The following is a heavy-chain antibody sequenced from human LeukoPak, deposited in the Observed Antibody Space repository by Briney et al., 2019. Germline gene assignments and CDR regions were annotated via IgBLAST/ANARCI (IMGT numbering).Heavy chain of an antibody. D-gene: IGHD3-10*01. CDR1: GFTFSNYA. V-gene: IGHV3-64D*06. CDR2: ISSNGGTT. Sequence: PGGSLGLSCSASGFTFSNYAMHWVRQAPGKGLKYLSAISSNGGTTYYADSVKGRFTISRDSSKNTLYLQVSSLRPEDTAVYYCVKAFSGSYYNPGYFDYWGQGTLVTVSS. J-gene: IGHJ4*02. CDR3: VKAFSGSYYNPGYFDY.